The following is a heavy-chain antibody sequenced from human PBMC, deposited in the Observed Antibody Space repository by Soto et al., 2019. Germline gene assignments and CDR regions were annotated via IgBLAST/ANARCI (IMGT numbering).Heavy chain of an antibody. CDR2: IFFSGNT. CDR1: GGSILNGGHY. V-gene: IGHV4-31*03. D-gene: IGHD2-15*01. Sequence: SETLSLTCTVSGGSILNGGHYLTWIRQHPGKGLEWIGRIFFSGNTHYNPALKSRLTFSLDTAKNQFSLKLTSVTAADTAIYYCARENEGGMIDFWGPGTRVTVSS. J-gene: IGHJ4*02. CDR3: ARENEGGMIDF.